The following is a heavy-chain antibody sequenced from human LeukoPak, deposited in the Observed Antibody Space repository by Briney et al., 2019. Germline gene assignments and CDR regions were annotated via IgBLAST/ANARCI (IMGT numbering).Heavy chain of an antibody. V-gene: IGHV1-69*05. CDR2: IIPISGTA. Sequence: ASVTVSFKASGGTFSSYGINWVRQAPGQGLEWMGGIIPISGTANYAQKFQGRVTITTDESTTTAYMDLSSLRSEDTAVYYCARGLVVRGVTYGFYYCGQGTLVTVSS. J-gene: IGHJ4*02. CDR3: ARGLVVRGVTYGFYY. D-gene: IGHD3-10*01. CDR1: GGTFSSYG.